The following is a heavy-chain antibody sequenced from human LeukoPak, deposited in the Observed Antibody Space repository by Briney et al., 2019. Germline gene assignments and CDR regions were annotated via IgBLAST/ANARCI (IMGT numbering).Heavy chain of an antibody. CDR1: GYTFTDHY. Sequence: ASVKVSCKDSGYTFTDHYIHWVRQAPGQGFEWMGWIDPNSGGTNYVQKFQGRVTMTRDTSISTAYMELSRLRSDDTAVYYCARGPYPGYPYNWFDPWGQGTLVTVSS. CDR3: ARGPYPGYPYNWFDP. V-gene: IGHV1-2*02. D-gene: IGHD1-1*01. CDR2: IDPNSGGT. J-gene: IGHJ5*02.